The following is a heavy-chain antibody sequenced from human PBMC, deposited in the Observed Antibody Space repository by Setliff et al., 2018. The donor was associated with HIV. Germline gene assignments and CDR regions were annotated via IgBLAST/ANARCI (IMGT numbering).Heavy chain of an antibody. J-gene: IGHJ4*02. V-gene: IGHV4-4*08. CDR2: IYTSGST. CDR3: ARGLSFYDPGGFDY. CDR1: GGSFNGYY. D-gene: IGHD3-22*01. Sequence: SETLSLTCAVYGGSFNGYYWSWIRQPPGKGLEWIGRIYTSGSTNYNPSLKSRVTISVDTSKNQFSLKLSSVTAADTAVYYCARGLSFYDPGGFDYWGQGTLVTVSS.